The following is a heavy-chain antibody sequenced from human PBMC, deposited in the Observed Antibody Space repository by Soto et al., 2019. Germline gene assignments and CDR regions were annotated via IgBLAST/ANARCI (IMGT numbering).Heavy chain of an antibody. J-gene: IGHJ3*02. D-gene: IGHD5-12*01. V-gene: IGHV3-30-3*01. Sequence: GGSLRLSCAASGFTFRSYAMHWVRQAPGKGLEWVAVISYDGSNKYYAHSVKGRFTISRDNAKNSLYLQMNSLRAEDTAVYYCANIGRSDRAFDIWGQGTMVTVSS. CDR3: ANIGRSDRAFDI. CDR1: GFTFRSYA. CDR2: ISYDGSNK.